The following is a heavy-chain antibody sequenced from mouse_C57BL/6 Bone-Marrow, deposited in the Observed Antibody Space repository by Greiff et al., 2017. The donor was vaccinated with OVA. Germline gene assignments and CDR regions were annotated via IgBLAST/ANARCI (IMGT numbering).Heavy chain of an antibody. D-gene: IGHD1-1*01. Sequence: VQLQQSGAELVKPGASVKLSCTASGFNFKDYYMHWVKQRTEQGLEWIGRIDPEDGETKYAPQFQGKATIPADTSSNTAYLQLSSLTSEDTAVYYCARGYYYGSSRDYWGQGTTLTVSS. CDR2: IDPEDGET. V-gene: IGHV14-2*01. CDR1: GFNFKDYY. J-gene: IGHJ2*01. CDR3: ARGYYYGSSRDY.